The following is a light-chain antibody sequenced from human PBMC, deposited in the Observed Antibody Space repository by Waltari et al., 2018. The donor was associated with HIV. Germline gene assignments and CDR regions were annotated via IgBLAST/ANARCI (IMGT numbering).Light chain of an antibody. CDR3: CSYASSLSWV. J-gene: IGLJ3*02. Sequence: SALSQPPSVSGSPGQTLTVPCVGTSSDIVTYKLVSWYQQHPGKAPKLMIYEVNNRPSGVSDRFSGSKSGNTASLTISGLQAEDEADYYCCSYASSLSWVFGGGTKVTVL. CDR2: EVN. CDR1: SSDIVTYKL. V-gene: IGLV2-23*02.